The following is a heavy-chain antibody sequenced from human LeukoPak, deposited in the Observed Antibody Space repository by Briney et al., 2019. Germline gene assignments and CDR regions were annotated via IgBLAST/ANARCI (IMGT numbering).Heavy chain of an antibody. CDR3: ARDMGYCSSTSCYRIDYYYCYGMDV. D-gene: IGHD2-2*01. Sequence: GASVKVSCKASGGTFSSYTISWVRQAPGQGLEWMGRIIPILGIANYAQKFQGRVTITADKSTSTAYMELSSLRSEDTAVYYCARDMGYCSSTSCYRIDYYYCYGMDVWGQGTTVTVSS. CDR2: IIPILGIA. V-gene: IGHV1-69*04. J-gene: IGHJ6*02. CDR1: GGTFSSYT.